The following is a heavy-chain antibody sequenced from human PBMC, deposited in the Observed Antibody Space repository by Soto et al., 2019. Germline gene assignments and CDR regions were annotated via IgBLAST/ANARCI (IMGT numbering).Heavy chain of an antibody. J-gene: IGHJ6*02. CDR2: MRDTGRT. CDR3: ARDDYGLDV. CDR1: GFTVDSDY. V-gene: IGHV3-53*01. Sequence: GGSLRLSCAVSGFTVDSDYMSWVRQAPGKGLEWVAVMRDTGRTNYADFVEGRFTISRDDSKDMVFLQMNSLRAGDTAVYYCARDDYGLDVWGQGTTVTVSS.